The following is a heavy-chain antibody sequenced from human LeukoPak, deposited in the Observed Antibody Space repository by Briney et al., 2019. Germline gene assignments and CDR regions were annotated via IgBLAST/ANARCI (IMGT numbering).Heavy chain of an antibody. CDR2: IKEDESEK. Sequence: GGSLRLSCAASGFTFNTYWMTWVRQAPGKGLEWVANIKEDESEKYYVDSVKARSTISRDNAKNSLYLQMNSLRVEDTAVYYCARDPGSLGYYYGMDVWGQGTTVTVSS. D-gene: IGHD3-10*01. CDR1: GFTFNTYW. J-gene: IGHJ6*02. CDR3: ARDPGSLGYYYGMDV. V-gene: IGHV3-7*01.